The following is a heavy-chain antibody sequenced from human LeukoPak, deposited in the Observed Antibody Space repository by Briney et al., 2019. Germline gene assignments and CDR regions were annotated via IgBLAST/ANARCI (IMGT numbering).Heavy chain of an antibody. D-gene: IGHD2-2*01. Sequence: GGSLRLFCAASGFTFSSYAMSWVRHAPGRGVEWVSAISGSGGSTYYADSVKGRFTISRDNSKNTLYLQMNRLRAEQTAVYYCAKPRGQGFVVVPAPDYWGQGTLVPVSS. CDR2: ISGSGGST. J-gene: IGHJ4*02. CDR1: GFTFSSYA. CDR3: AKPRGQGFVVVPAPDY. V-gene: IGHV3-23*01.